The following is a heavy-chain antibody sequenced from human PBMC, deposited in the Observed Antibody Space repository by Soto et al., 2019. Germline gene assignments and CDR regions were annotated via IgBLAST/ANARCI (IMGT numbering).Heavy chain of an antibody. D-gene: IGHD1-1*01. J-gene: IGHJ6*02. CDR2: IIPIFDTV. CDR1: GGTFSDFT. Sequence: QVQLVQSGAELRKPGSSVKVSCKASGGTFSDFTINWVRQAPGQRLEWMGGIIPIFDTVNYAEKFQGRVTITADESTSTSFMEVSSLRPEDTVVYYCARNGTLTGYSYGMDVWGQGTMVTVSS. CDR3: ARNGTLTGYSYGMDV. V-gene: IGHV1-69*01.